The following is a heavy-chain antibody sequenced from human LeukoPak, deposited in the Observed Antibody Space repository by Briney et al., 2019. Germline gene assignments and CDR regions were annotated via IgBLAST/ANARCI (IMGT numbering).Heavy chain of an antibody. Sequence: ASVKVSCKASGCTFSSYAISWVRQAPGQGLEWMGGIIPIFGTANYAQKFQGRVTITADKSTSTAYMELSSLRSEDTAVYYCARVVQLWLRNYYYYYMDVWGKGTTVTVSS. CDR1: GCTFSSYA. V-gene: IGHV1-69*06. CDR2: IIPIFGTA. CDR3: ARVVQLWLRNYYYYYMDV. J-gene: IGHJ6*03. D-gene: IGHD5-18*01.